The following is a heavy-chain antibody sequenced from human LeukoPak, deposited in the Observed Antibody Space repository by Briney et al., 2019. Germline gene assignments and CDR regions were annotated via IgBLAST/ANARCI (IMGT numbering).Heavy chain of an antibody. Sequence: GRSLRLSCAASGFTFSSYWMTWVRQSPGKGLEWVANIKQDGSEKDYVDSVRGRFTISRDNAKNSLYLQMNSLRAEDTAIYYCARGSGSYAMDVWGQGTTVTVSS. CDR1: GFTFSSYW. CDR2: IKQDGSEK. CDR3: ARGSGSYAMDV. J-gene: IGHJ6*02. V-gene: IGHV3-7*03. D-gene: IGHD1-26*01.